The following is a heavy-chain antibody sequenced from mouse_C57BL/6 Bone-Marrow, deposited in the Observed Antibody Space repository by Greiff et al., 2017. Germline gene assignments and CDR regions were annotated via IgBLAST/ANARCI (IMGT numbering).Heavy chain of an antibody. CDR2: ISGVGGNT. J-gene: IGHJ2*01. V-gene: IGHV5-9*01. CDR3: ARQGIITTVVDFDY. D-gene: IGHD1-1*01. CDR1: GFTFSSYT. Sequence: EVKLVESGGGLVKPGGSLKLSCAASGFTFSSYTMSWVRQTPEKRLEWVATISGVGGNTYYPDSVKGRFTISRDNDKNNLYLHMSSLRSEDTALYYCARQGIITTVVDFDYWGQGTTLTVSS.